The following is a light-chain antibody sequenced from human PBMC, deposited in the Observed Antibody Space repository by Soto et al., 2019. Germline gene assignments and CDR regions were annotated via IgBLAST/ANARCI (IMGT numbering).Light chain of an antibody. CDR1: QIGLYSSNNYNY. V-gene: IGKV4-1*01. Sequence: DIVMSQSPYSVARHEGDTSTITCKSSQIGLYSSNNYNYLAWYQQKPGQPPKLLITWASTREPGVSGRFSGSGFATDFTLTISSLRSEDVAVYSCQQYYDTPLTFGGG. CDR2: WAS. J-gene: IGKJ4*01. CDR3: QQYYDTPLT.